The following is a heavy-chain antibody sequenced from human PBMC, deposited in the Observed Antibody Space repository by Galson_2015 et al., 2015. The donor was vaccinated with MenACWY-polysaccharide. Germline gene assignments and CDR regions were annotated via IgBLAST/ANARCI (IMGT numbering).Heavy chain of an antibody. CDR1: GFTFKNYW. V-gene: IGHV3-7*01. Sequence: SLRLSCAVSGFTFKNYWMSWVRQAPRKGLEWVANIKKDGSERYCVDSVKGRFTISRDNARNSLYLQMNGLRAEDTAVYYCARGHYGMDVWGQGTTVTVS. CDR2: IKKDGSER. CDR3: ARGHYGMDV. J-gene: IGHJ6*02.